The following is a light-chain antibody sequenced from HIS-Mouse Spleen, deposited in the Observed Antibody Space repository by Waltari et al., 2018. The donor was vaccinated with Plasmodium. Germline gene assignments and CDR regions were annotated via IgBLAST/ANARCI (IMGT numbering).Light chain of an antibody. CDR1: QTVSSN. V-gene: IGKV3-15*01. J-gene: IGKJ2*01. Sequence: IVMTQSPATLSVSPGERATLPCRASQTVSSNFARYQQKPGQAPRLLIYGASTRATGIPARFSGSGSGTEFTLTISSLQSEDFAVYYCQQYNNWPPYTFGQGTKLEIK. CDR3: QQYNNWPPYT. CDR2: GAS.